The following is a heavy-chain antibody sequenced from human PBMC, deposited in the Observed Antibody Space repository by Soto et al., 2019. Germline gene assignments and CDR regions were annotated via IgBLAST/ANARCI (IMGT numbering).Heavy chain of an antibody. CDR3: ARHTRNQFDP. J-gene: IGHJ5*02. Sequence: SETLSLTCTVSGDSMTSSSYYWGWIRQPPGKGLEWIGSIYYSERTSYNSGSTYYSPSLKSRVTISGDTSKSQFSLKLSSVTAADTAVYYCARHTRNQFDPWGQGTLVTVPQ. V-gene: IGHV4-39*01. CDR1: GDSMTSSSYY. CDR2: IYYSERTSYNSGST.